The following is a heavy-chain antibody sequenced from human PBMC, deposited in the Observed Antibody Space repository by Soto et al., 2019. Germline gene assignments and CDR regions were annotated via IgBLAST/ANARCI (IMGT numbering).Heavy chain of an antibody. Sequence: RASVKVSCKVSGYTLTELSMHWVRQAPGKGLEWMGGFDPEDGETIYAQKFQGRVTMTEDTSTDTAYMELSSLRSEDTAVYYCATKSVSAAAGSWYFDYWGQGTLVTVSS. J-gene: IGHJ4*02. CDR3: ATKSVSAAAGSWYFDY. V-gene: IGHV1-24*01. CDR2: FDPEDGET. D-gene: IGHD6-13*01. CDR1: GYTLTELS.